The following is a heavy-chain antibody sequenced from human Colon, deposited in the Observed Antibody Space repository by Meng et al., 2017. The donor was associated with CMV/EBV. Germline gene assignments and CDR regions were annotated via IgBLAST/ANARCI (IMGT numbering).Heavy chain of an antibody. V-gene: IGHV3-30*04. CDR2: ISHDGTKK. D-gene: IGHD4-11*01. J-gene: IGHJ5*02. CDR3: ARASNSPFDP. Sequence: LSCAASGFTFSAFPIHWVRQAPGKGLEWVAIISHDGTKKYYAESVKGRFSLSRDNSQNTVNMHMNSLRGDDTAVYYCARASNSPFDPWGQGTLVTVSS. CDR1: GFTFSAFP.